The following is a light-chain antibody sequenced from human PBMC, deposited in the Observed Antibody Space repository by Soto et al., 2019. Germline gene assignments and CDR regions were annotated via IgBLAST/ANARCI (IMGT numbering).Light chain of an antibody. V-gene: IGLV1-44*01. Sequence: QSVLTQPPSASGTPGQRVTISCSGSSSNIGSNTVNWYQQLPGTAPKLLIYSNNQRPSGVPDRFSGSKSGTSASLAISGLQSEDEADYCCAAWEDSLNGRVFGGGTTLTVL. CDR2: SNN. CDR3: AAWEDSLNGRV. CDR1: SSNIGSNT. J-gene: IGLJ3*02.